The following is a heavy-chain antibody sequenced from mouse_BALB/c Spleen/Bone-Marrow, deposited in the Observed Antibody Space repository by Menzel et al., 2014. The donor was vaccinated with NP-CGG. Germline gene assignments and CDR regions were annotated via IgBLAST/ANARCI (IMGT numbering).Heavy chain of an antibody. D-gene: IGHD1-2*01. CDR3: TRLHYYGYSAY. V-gene: IGHV4-1*02. CDR2: INPDSSRI. Sequence: EVKLMESGGGLVQPGGSLKLSCAASGFDFXRYWMSWVRQAPGKGLEWIGEINPDSSRINYTPSLKDKFIISRVNAKNTLYLQKSKVRSEDTALYYCTRLHYYGYSAYWGQGTLVTVST. CDR1: GFDFXRYW. J-gene: IGHJ3*01.